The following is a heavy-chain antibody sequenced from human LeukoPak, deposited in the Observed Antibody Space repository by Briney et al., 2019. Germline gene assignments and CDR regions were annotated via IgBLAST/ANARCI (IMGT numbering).Heavy chain of an antibody. V-gene: IGHV1-69*13. CDR2: IIPIFGTA. Sequence: ASVKVSCKASGYTFTSYGISWVRQAPGQGLEWTGGIIPIFGTANYAQKFQGRVTIPADESTSTAYMELSSLRSEDTAVYYWARDRAKSWFDPWGQGTLVTVSS. CDR1: GYTFTSYG. J-gene: IGHJ5*02. D-gene: IGHD3-10*01. CDR3: ARDRAKSWFDP.